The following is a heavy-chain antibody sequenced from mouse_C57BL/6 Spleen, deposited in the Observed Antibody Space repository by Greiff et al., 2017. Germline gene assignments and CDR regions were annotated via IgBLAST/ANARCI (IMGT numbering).Heavy chain of an antibody. J-gene: IGHJ1*03. Sequence: QVQLQQPGAELVKPGASVKVSCKASGYTFTSYWMHWVKQRPGQGLEWIGRVHPSDSETNYHQKFKGKATLTVDKSSSTAYMQLSSLTSEDSAVYYCARITTVVYWYFDVWGTGTTVTVSS. CDR2: VHPSDSET. D-gene: IGHD1-1*01. V-gene: IGHV1-74*01. CDR3: ARITTVVYWYFDV. CDR1: GYTFTSYW.